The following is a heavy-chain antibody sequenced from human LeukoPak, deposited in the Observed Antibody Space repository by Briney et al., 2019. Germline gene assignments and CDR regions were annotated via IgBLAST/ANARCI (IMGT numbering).Heavy chain of an antibody. CDR2: INPSGGST. D-gene: IGHD3-22*01. CDR1: GYTFTSYY. J-gene: IGHJ3*02. CDR3: ARDRPSYYDSSGYHDAFDI. Sequence: ASVKVSCKASGYTFTSYYMHWVRQAPGQGLERMGIINPSGGSTSYAQKFQGRVTMTRDTSTSTVYMELSSLRSEDTAVYYCARDRPSYYDSSGYHDAFDIWGQGTMVTVSS. V-gene: IGHV1-46*01.